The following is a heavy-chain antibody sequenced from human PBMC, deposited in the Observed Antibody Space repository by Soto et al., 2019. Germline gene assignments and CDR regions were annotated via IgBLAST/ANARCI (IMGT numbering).Heavy chain of an antibody. Sequence: EVHLLESGGGLVQPGGSLRLSCVASGFTFSSYAMSWVRQAPGKGLEWVSSIVGSGGRTYYADSVQGRSTISRDNSKNTLYLQMNSLGAEDTAIFYCAKAPVPDYTAYGSCVFELWGRGTLVTVSS. CDR3: AKAPVPDYTAYGSCVFEL. D-gene: IGHD4-4*01. CDR1: GFTFSSYA. CDR2: IVGSGGRT. J-gene: IGHJ1*01. V-gene: IGHV3-23*01.